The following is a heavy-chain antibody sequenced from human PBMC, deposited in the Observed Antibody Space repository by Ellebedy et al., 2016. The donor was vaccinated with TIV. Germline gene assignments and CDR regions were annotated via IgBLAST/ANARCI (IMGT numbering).Heavy chain of an antibody. Sequence: SETLSLTXTVSGASISGSTYYWGWIRQPPGKGLEWIGSIHYSGSAYYSPSLKSRVTISVDTSKDQFSLKVSSVTAADTAVYYCARHNMVRGVFIWFDPWGQGTLVTVSS. J-gene: IGHJ5*02. D-gene: IGHD3-10*01. CDR1: GASISGSTYY. CDR2: IHYSGSA. CDR3: ARHNMVRGVFIWFDP. V-gene: IGHV4-39*01.